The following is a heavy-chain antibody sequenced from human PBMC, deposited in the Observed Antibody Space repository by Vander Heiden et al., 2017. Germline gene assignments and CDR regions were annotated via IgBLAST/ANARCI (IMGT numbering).Heavy chain of an antibody. J-gene: IGHJ3*02. CDR2: ISSSSSSI. V-gene: IGHV3-21*01. CDR3: ARGQYYYDSSGYYAVFAFDI. CDR1: GLTFSSYS. D-gene: IGHD3-22*01. Sequence: EVQLQDSGGGLVKPAGPLSLPRAASGLTFSSYSLTWVRQAPGKGLEWVSSISSSSSSIYYADSVKGRFTISRDNAKNSLYLQMNSLRAEDTAVYYCARGQYYYDSSGYYAVFAFDIWGQGTMVTVSS.